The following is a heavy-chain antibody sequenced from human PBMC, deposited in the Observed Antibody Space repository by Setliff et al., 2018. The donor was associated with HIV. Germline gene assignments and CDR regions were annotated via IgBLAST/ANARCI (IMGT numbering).Heavy chain of an antibody. CDR1: GFSFSNYA. V-gene: IGHV3-23*01. Sequence: GGSLRLSCAVAGFSFSNYAMTWVRQAPGKGLEWVSAIAGTSASTYYADSEKGRFTISRDNSKNTLYLQMNSLRAADTAVYYCAKDAFPVSNTWYGGIDCWGQGTLVTVSS. D-gene: IGHD6-13*01. CDR2: IAGTSAST. J-gene: IGHJ4*02. CDR3: AKDAFPVSNTWYGGIDC.